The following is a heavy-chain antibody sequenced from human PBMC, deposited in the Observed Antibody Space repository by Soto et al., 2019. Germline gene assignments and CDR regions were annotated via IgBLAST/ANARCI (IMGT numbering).Heavy chain of an antibody. CDR2: ISAYNGNT. J-gene: IGHJ4*02. D-gene: IGHD1-1*01. Sequence: ASVKVSCKASGYTFTSYGISWVRQAPGQGLEWMGWISAYNGNTNYAQKLQGRVTMTTDTSTSTAYMELRSLRGEDTAVYYCAKDGWEDSNWNTYYFDYWGQGTLVTVSS. CDR1: GYTFTSYG. CDR3: AKDGWEDSNWNTYYFDY. V-gene: IGHV1-18*01.